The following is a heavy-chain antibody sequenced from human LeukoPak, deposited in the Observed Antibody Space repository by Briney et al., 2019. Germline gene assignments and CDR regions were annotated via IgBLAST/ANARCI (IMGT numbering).Heavy chain of an antibody. D-gene: IGHD3-3*01. CDR2: IYPGDPDT. J-gene: IGHJ4*02. CDR1: GYSFTSYW. V-gene: IGHV5-51*03. CDR3: ARLGSGYDFWSGYFKYFDY. Sequence: KPGESLKISCKGSGYSFTSYWIGWVRQMPGKGLEWMGIIYPGDPDTRYSPSFQGQVTISADKSISTAYLQWSSLKASDTAMYYCARLGSGYDFWSGYFKYFDYWGQGTLVTVSS.